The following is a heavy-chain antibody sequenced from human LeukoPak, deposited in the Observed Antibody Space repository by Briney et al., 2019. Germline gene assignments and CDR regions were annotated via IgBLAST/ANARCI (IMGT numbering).Heavy chain of an antibody. Sequence: GGSLRLSCVASGFTVSSNYMSWVRQAPGKGLEWVSILHSGGNRYYADSVKGRFTISSDNSKNPLSLQMNSLRAEDTAVYYCVSHSDTLTSYSFDYWGQGTLVTVSS. CDR1: GFTVSSNY. CDR3: VSHSDTLTSYSFDY. D-gene: IGHD3-9*01. CDR2: LHSGGNR. J-gene: IGHJ4*02. V-gene: IGHV3-53*01.